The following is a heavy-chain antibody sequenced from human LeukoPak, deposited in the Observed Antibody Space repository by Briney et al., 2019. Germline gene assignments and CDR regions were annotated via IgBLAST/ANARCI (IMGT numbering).Heavy chain of an antibody. D-gene: IGHD4-17*01. V-gene: IGHV4-61*01. CDR2: IYYSGST. Sequence: SETLSLTCTVSGGSVSSGSYYWSWFRQPPGKGLEWIGYIYYSGSTNYNPSLKSRVTISVDTSKNQFSLRLSSMTAADTAVYYCARHRYGDYNYWGQGTLVTVSS. CDR3: ARHRYGDYNY. CDR1: GGSVSSGSYY. J-gene: IGHJ4*02.